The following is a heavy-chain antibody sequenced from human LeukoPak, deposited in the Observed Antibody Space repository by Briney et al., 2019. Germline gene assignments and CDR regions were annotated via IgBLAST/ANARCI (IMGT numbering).Heavy chain of an antibody. CDR3: VRHVARAFDI. J-gene: IGHJ3*02. CDR1: GGSFTNYY. V-gene: IGHV4-34*01. CDR2: INHSGSS. Sequence: SGTLSLTCAVYGGSFTNYYWSWIRQPPGKGLEWIGEINHSGSSKYNPSLKSRVTISIDTSKNQLSLKLSSVTAADTAVYSCVRHVARAFDIWGQGTKVTVSS.